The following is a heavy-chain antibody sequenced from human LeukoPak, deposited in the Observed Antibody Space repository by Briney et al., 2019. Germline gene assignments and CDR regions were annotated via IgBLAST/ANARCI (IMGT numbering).Heavy chain of an antibody. D-gene: IGHD6-13*01. CDR3: ASGQLGSGDAFDI. CDR2: INTNTGNP. J-gene: IGHJ3*02. V-gene: IGHV7-4-1*02. Sequence: ASVKGSCKASGYTFTSYAMNWVRQAPGQGAEWMGWINTNTGNPTYAQGFTGRFVFSLDTSVSTAYLQISSLKAEDTAVYYCASGQLGSGDAFDIWGQGTMVTVSS. CDR1: GYTFTSYA.